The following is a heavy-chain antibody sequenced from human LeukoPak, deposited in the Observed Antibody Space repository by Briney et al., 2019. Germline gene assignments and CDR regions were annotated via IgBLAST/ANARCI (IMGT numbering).Heavy chain of an antibody. CDR1: GFTFSSYW. D-gene: IGHD5-12*01. CDR3: ARLSIGWLRPYYFDY. V-gene: IGHV3-7*01. J-gene: IGHJ4*02. CDR2: IKQDGSEK. Sequence: GGSLRLSCAASGFTFSSYWMSWVRQAPGKGLEWVANIKQDGSEKYYVDSVKGRFTISRDNAKNSLYLQMNSLRAEDTAVYYCARLSIGWLRPYYFDYWGQGTLVTVSS.